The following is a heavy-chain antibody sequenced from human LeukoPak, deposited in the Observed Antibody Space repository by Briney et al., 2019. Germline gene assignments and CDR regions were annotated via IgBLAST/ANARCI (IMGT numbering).Heavy chain of an antibody. J-gene: IGHJ4*02. CDR3: TRVGYIDEGIDY. CDR1: GFPFSSYW. V-gene: IGHV3-7*04. D-gene: IGHD5-24*01. Sequence: GGSLRLSCIASGFPFSSYWMTWVRQAPGKGLEWVANIKQDGSKKSYVDSVKGRFTISRDNAKNSLYLQMNSLRAEDTAIYYCTRVGYIDEGIDYWGQGTLVTVSS. CDR2: IKQDGSKK.